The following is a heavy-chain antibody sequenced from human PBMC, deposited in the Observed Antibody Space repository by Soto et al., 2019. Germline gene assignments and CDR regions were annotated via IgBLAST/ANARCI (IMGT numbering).Heavy chain of an antibody. J-gene: IGHJ4*02. CDR3: AREFPYYERSDSYFDY. Sequence: SQTLALTCAISGDSVSGNSAAWNWIRQSPARGLEWLGMTYYRSKWYNDYAVSVKSRITVTADTSKNQFSLHLNSVTPEDTAVYYXAREFPYYERSDSYFDYWGPGALVTVSS. V-gene: IGHV6-1*01. CDR1: GDSVSGNSAA. D-gene: IGHD3-16*01. CDR2: TYYRSKWYN.